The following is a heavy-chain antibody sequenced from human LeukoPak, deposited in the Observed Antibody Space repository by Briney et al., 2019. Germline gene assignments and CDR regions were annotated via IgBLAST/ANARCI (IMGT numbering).Heavy chain of an antibody. CDR1: GFTFSSYS. CDR3: AKIRSTSLLLLDY. CDR2: ISSSSSYI. D-gene: IGHD2-2*01. V-gene: IGHV3-21*04. J-gene: IGHJ4*02. Sequence: GGSLRLSCAASGFTFSSYSMNWVRQAPGKGLEWVSSISSSSSYIYYADSVKGRFTTSRDNSKNTLYLQMNSLRAEDTAVYYCAKIRSTSLLLLDYWGQGTLVTVSS.